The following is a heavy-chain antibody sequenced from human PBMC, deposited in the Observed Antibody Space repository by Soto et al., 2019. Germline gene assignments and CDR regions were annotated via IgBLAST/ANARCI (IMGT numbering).Heavy chain of an antibody. V-gene: IGHV1-18*04. CDR1: GYPFTSYG. CDR2: INPYNGNA. D-gene: IGHD1-1*01. J-gene: IGHJ4*02. Sequence: QVQLVQSGGEVKRPGASVKVSCKASGYPFTSYGISWVRQAPGQGLEWMGWINPYNGNAKYAQKFQGRVTMTTDPDTTTAYMELRSLSHDDTAVYYCARNMASVHDYWGQGSLVTVSS. CDR3: ARNMASVHDY.